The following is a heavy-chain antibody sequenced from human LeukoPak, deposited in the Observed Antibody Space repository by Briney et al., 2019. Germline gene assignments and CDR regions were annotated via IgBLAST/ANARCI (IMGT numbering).Heavy chain of an antibody. CDR1: GFTFSSYG. CDR2: IRYDGSNK. Sequence: GGSLRLSCAASGFTFSSYGMHWVRQAPGKGLEWVAFIRYDGSNKYYADSVKGRFTISRDNSKNTLYLQMNSLRAEDTAVYYCAKDPADPGELLEGGAFDIWGQGTMVTVSS. D-gene: IGHD1-26*01. J-gene: IGHJ3*02. CDR3: AKDPADPGELLEGGAFDI. V-gene: IGHV3-30*02.